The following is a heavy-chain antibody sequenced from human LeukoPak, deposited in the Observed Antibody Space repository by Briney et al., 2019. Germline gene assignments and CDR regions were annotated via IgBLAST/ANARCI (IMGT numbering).Heavy chain of an antibody. CDR1: GFTFSHYS. J-gene: IGHJ6*03. Sequence: GGSLRFSCAASGFTFSHYSLDWFRQAPGKGLNRVASITISSSHIYYADSVKGRFTISRDNAKNALYLQMNSLRAEDTAIYYCARVMMGATVTTFHYYCMDVWGVGTTVTVSS. D-gene: IGHD4-11*01. CDR3: ARVMMGATVTTFHYYCMDV. CDR2: ITISSSHI. V-gene: IGHV3-21*01.